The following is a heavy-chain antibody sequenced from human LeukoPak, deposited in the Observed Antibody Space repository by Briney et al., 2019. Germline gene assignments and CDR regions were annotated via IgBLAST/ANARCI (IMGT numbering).Heavy chain of an antibody. Sequence: SETLSLTCTVSGGSISSSIYYWGWIRQPPGKGLEWIGCIDYSGSTYYKPSLKSRVTISVDTSKNQFSLKLSSVTAADTAMYYCARRGIMITFGDWYFDLWGRGTLVTVSS. J-gene: IGHJ2*01. D-gene: IGHD3-16*01. CDR2: IDYSGST. V-gene: IGHV4-39*01. CDR1: GGSISSSIYY. CDR3: ARRGIMITFGDWYFDL.